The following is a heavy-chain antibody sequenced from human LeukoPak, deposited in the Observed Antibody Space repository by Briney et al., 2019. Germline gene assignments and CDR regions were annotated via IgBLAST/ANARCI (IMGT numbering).Heavy chain of an antibody. D-gene: IGHD5-24*01. CDR1: GFTFGSYW. Sequence: GGSLRLSCAASGFTFGSYWMHWVRQVPGKGLVWVARINTDGRSTSYGESVKGRFTVSRDNAKNTLYVQMNSLRDEDTAVYYCVRDVWGDRDGFFAYWGQGTLVTVSS. CDR2: INTDGRST. CDR3: VRDVWGDRDGFFAY. J-gene: IGHJ4*02. V-gene: IGHV3-74*01.